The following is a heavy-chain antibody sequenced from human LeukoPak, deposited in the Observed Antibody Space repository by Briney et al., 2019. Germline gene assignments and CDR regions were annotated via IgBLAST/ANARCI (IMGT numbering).Heavy chain of an antibody. J-gene: IGHJ6*03. CDR2: INHGGVT. CDR1: GGSFSGHY. CDR3: ARGRNWQTFYHYYMDV. Sequence: SETLSLTCGVSGGSFSGHYWTWLRQTPGKGLEWMGKINHGGVTNYNPSLKSQVSISIDTSTNEISLNMSSVTAADTGIYYCARGRNWQTFYHYYMDVWGKGATVTVS. V-gene: IGHV4-34*01. D-gene: IGHD1-14*01.